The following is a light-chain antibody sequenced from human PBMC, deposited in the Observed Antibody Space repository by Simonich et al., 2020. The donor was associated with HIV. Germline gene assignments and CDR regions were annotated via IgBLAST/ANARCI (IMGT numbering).Light chain of an antibody. J-gene: IGKJ1*01. CDR3: QQYYSTPPT. V-gene: IGKV4-1*01. CDR2: WAS. CDR1: RSVLYSSNNKNY. Sequence: DIVMTQSPDSLAVSLGERATFNCKSSRSVLYSSNNKNYLAWYQQKPGQPPKLLIYWASTRESGVPDRVSASGSGTDFTLTISSLQAEDVAIYYCQQYYSTPPTFGQGTKVEIK.